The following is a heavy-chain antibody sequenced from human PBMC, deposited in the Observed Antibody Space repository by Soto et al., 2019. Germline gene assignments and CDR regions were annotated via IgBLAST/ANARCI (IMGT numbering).Heavy chain of an antibody. D-gene: IGHD5-18*01. CDR2: IIPILGIA. J-gene: IGHJ6*02. CDR1: GGTFSSYT. CDR3: ARDRSNSYGYVDYYYGMDV. Sequence: QVQLVQSGAEVKKPGSSVKVSCKASGGTFSSYTISWVRQAPGQGLEWMGRIIPILGIANYAQKFQGRVTITADKSTTTADMELSSLRSEDTAVYYCARDRSNSYGYVDYYYGMDVWGQGTTVTVSS. V-gene: IGHV1-69*08.